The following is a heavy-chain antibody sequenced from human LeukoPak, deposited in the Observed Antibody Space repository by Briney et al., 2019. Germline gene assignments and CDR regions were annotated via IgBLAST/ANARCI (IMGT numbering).Heavy chain of an antibody. J-gene: IGHJ4*02. V-gene: IGHV1-18*01. CDR3: ASDLSPYYCSSTGCYGFASDY. D-gene: IGHD2-2*01. CDR1: GYTFTSYG. CDR2: ISAYNGNT. Sequence: ASVKVSCKASGYTFTSYGISWVRQAPGQGLEWMGWISAYNGNTNYAQKLQGRVTMTTDTSTSTAYMELRSLRSDDTAVYYCASDLSPYYCSSTGCYGFASDYWGQGTLVTVSS.